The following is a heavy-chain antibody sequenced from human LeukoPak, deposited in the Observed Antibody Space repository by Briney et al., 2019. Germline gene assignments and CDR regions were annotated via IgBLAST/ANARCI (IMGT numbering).Heavy chain of an antibody. CDR1: GFTFSSYA. Sequence: PGGSLRLSCAASGFTFSSYAMSWVRQAPGKGLEWVSAISGGSTYYADSVKGRFTISRDNSKNTLYLQMNSLRAEDTAVYYCAKGPIVVVTATGFDYWGQGTLVTVSS. D-gene: IGHD2-21*02. J-gene: IGHJ4*02. V-gene: IGHV3-23*01. CDR2: ISGGST. CDR3: AKGPIVVVTATGFDY.